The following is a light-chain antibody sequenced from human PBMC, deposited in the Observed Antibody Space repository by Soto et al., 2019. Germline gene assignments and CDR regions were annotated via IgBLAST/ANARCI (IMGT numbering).Light chain of an antibody. J-gene: IGKJ5*01. V-gene: IGKV3-11*01. CDR3: HQRSNWLDT. CDR2: GAF. Sequence: IVITQSPGTLSVSPGERATLSCRASQSVSSYLAWYQQKPGQAPRLLIYGAFTRATGFPARFSGSGSGTEFTLTISSLEAEDFAVYYCHQRSNWLDTFGQGTRLEIK. CDR1: QSVSSY.